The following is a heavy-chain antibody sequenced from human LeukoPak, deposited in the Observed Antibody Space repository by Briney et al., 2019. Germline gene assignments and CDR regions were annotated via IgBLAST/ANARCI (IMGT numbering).Heavy chain of an antibody. D-gene: IGHD3-22*01. CDR2: IYYSGST. CDR3: ARLGTGYDSSGYSIGWFDP. Sequence: KPSETLSLTCPVSGGSISISTYYWGWIRQPPGKGLEWIGNIYYSGSTYYNPSLKSRVTISVDTSKNQFSLRLSSVTAADTAVYYCARLGTGYDSSGYSIGWFDPWGQGTLVTVSS. CDR1: GGSISISTYY. V-gene: IGHV4-39*01. J-gene: IGHJ5*01.